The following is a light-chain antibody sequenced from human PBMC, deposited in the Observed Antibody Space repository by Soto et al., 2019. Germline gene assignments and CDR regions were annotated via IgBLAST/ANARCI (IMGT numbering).Light chain of an antibody. V-gene: IGKV1-9*01. CDR2: EAS. CDR3: QQLYTLPFT. CDR1: HDISRF. J-gene: IGKJ5*01. Sequence: DVQMTQSPSTLLATLGDRVTSTSRASHDISRFLAWYQQKPGKAPKLLIYEASTLQSGVSSRVRGSGSGTEFTLTISGLMPEDFEAYHCQQLYTLPFTFGQGTRLEIK.